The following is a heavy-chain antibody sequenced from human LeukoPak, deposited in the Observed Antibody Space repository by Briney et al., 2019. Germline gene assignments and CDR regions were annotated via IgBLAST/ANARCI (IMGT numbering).Heavy chain of an antibody. J-gene: IGHJ4*02. CDR3: ARDEWELLEAHFDY. CDR2: VSRDKDKK. V-gene: IGHV3-30-3*01. D-gene: IGHD1-26*01. CDR1: GFTFSSYW. Sequence: GGSLRLSCAASGFTFSSYWMNWARQAPGKGLEWVAVVSRDKDKKYYADSVKDRFTISRDNSKNMVYLQMNNLRPEDTAVYYCARDEWELLEAHFDYWGQGTLVTVSS.